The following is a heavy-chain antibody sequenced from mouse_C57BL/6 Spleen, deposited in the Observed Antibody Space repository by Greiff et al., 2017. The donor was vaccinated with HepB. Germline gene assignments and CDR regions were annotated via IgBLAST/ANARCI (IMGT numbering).Heavy chain of an antibody. CDR3: AKKAYYSNYDYFDY. CDR2: IDPSDSYT. Sequence: QVQLQQPGAELVMPVASVKLSCKASGYTFTSYWMHWVKQRPGQGLEWIGEIDPSDSYTNYNQKFKGKSTLTVDKSSSTAYMQLSRLTSEDSAVYYCAKKAYYSNYDYFDYWGQGTTLTVSS. V-gene: IGHV1-69*01. CDR1: GYTFTSYW. D-gene: IGHD2-5*01. J-gene: IGHJ2*01.